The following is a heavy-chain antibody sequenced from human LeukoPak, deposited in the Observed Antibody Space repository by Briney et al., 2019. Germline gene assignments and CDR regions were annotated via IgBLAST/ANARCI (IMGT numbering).Heavy chain of an antibody. CDR2: ISGSGGST. CDR1: GFTFSSYA. CDR3: ATTRVCGGVLLRPSCLYFED. D-gene: IGHD3-10*01. J-gene: IGHJ4*02. Sequence: GGSLRLSCAASGFTFSSYAMSWVRQARGKGLEWVSAISGSGGSTYYADSVQGRFTVSRDNSKNTLYLQMNNLRAEDTAVYYCATTRVCGGVLLRPSCLYFEDWGQGALVTVSS. V-gene: IGHV3-23*01.